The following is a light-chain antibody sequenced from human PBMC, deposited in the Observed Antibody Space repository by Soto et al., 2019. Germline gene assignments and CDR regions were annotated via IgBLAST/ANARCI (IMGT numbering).Light chain of an antibody. J-gene: IGKJ5*01. CDR3: QQRSTWPPIT. CDR2: DAS. V-gene: IGKV3-11*01. CDR1: QSVSTY. Sequence: EIVLTQSPAALAMSPGESATRSCRASQSVSTYLAWYQQKPGQAPRLLIYDASNRATGIPARFSGSGSGTDFTLTISSLEPEDFAVYYCQQRSTWPPITFGQGTRLEI.